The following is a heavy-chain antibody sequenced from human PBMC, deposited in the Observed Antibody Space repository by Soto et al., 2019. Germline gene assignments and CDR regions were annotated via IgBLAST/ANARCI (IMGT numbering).Heavy chain of an antibody. CDR2: VFYSGRT. Sequence: PSETLSLTCSVSGGSINNFHCSCIGHPPGKGLEWIGFVFYSGRTTYNPSLQSRVTISVDTSHNHFSLKLRSVTAADTATYYCARIKSGYSYGSIIDFWGQGKLVTVSS. D-gene: IGHD5-18*01. CDR1: GGSINNFH. CDR3: ARIKSGYSYGSIIDF. J-gene: IGHJ4*02. V-gene: IGHV4-59*01.